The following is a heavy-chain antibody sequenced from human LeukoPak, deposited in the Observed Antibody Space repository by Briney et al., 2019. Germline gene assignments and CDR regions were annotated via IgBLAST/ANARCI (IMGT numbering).Heavy chain of an antibody. Sequence: SEILSLTCAVSGGSISSGGYSWSWIRQPPGKGLEWIGYIYHSGSTYYNPSLKSRVTISVDRSKNQFSLKLSSVTAADTAVYYCARDSSGPNYYFDYWGQGTLVTVSS. CDR2: IYHSGST. V-gene: IGHV4-30-2*01. J-gene: IGHJ4*02. CDR1: GGSISSGGYS. D-gene: IGHD3-22*01. CDR3: ARDSSGPNYYFDY.